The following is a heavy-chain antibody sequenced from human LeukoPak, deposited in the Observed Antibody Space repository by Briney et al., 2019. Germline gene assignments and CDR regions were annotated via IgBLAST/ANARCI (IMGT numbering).Heavy chain of an antibody. V-gene: IGHV4-39*01. CDR1: GGSISSSSYS. CDR2: IYYSGST. D-gene: IGHD6-13*01. Sequence: SETLSLTCILSGGSISSSSYSWGWIRQPPGKGLEWIGSIYYSGSTYYNPSLKSRVTISVDTSKNQFSLKLSSVTAADTAVYYCSSRPRYSSSWGEATFDYWGQATLVTVSS. J-gene: IGHJ4*02. CDR3: SSRPRYSSSWGEATFDY.